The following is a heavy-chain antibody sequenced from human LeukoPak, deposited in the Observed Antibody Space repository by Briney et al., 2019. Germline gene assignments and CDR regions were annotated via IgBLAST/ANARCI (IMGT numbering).Heavy chain of an antibody. CDR3: AKDLAWTYYYDSSGSDY. CDR2: MSGSGGST. CDR1: GFTFSSYA. D-gene: IGHD3-22*01. J-gene: IGHJ4*02. Sequence: PGGSLRLSCAASGFTFSSYAMSWVRQAPGKGREWVSAMSGSGGSTYYADSVKGRFTISRDNSKNTLYLQMNSLRAEDTAVYYCAKDLAWTYYYDSSGSDYWGQGTLVTVSS. V-gene: IGHV3-23*01.